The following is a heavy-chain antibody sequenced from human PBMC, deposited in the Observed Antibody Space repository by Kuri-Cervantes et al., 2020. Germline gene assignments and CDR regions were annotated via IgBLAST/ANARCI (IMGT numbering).Heavy chain of an antibody. Sequence: GGSLRLSCAASGFTFDDYAMHWVRQAPGKGLEWVSAISGSGGSTYYADSVKGRFTISRDNSKNTLYLQMNSLRAEDTAVYYCAKDEDGNGYRVYFDYWGQGTLVTVSS. CDR3: AKDEDGNGYRVYFDY. CDR2: ISGSGGST. D-gene: IGHD5-24*01. CDR1: GFTFDDYA. J-gene: IGHJ4*02. V-gene: IGHV3-23*01.